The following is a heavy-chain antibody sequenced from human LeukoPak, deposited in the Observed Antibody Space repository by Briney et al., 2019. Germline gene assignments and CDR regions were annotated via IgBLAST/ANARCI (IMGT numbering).Heavy chain of an antibody. J-gene: IGHJ3*02. CDR3: ARGELGYDSSAYSEGNAFDI. CDR1: GASISSYS. V-gene: IGHV4-4*07. D-gene: IGHD3-22*01. CDR2: IYTSGST. Sequence: SETLSLTCTVSGASISSYSWSWIRQPAGKGLEWIGRIYTSGSTNYNPSLKSRVTMSVDTSKNQFSLKLSSVTAADTAVYYCARGELGYDSSAYSEGNAFDIWGQGTMVTVSS.